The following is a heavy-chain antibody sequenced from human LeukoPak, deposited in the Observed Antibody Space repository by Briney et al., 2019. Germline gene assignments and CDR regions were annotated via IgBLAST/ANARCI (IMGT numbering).Heavy chain of an antibody. V-gene: IGHV1-58*01. CDR3: AADRSHYGDYLNWFDP. J-gene: IGHJ5*02. D-gene: IGHD4-17*01. Sequence: AAVKVSCKAAGFTFTSSAVQLVRQARGRRLEWIGWIVVGSGKTNYAQKFQERVTITRDMSTSTAYMALSSLRFEDTAVYFCAADRSHYGDYLNWFDPWGQGTLVTVSS. CDR1: GFTFTSSA. CDR2: IVVGSGKT.